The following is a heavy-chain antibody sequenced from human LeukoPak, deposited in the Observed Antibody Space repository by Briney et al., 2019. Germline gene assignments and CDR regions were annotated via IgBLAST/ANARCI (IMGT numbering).Heavy chain of an antibody. CDR3: ARVLVKTRGNYFHDDY. CDR1: GYTFTSYG. D-gene: IGHD2/OR15-2a*01. Sequence: ASVKVSCKASGYTFTSYGISWARQAPGQGLKWMGWISAYDDKRNSVQRFQDRITMTTDTSTSTSYLELRNLRSDDTAVYYCARVLVKTRGNYFHDDYWGQGTLVTVSS. CDR2: ISAYDDKR. V-gene: IGHV1-18*01. J-gene: IGHJ4*02.